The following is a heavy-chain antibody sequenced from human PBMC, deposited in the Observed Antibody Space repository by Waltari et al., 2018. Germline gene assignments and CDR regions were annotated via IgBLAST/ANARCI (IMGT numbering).Heavy chain of an antibody. D-gene: IGHD2-15*01. V-gene: IGHV4-4*02. J-gene: IGHJ4*02. Sequence: QLQLQESGPGLVKPSGTLSLTCVVSGASMRSPDWLSWVRQSPEKGLEWRGQVQRGGGTNYNPSFATRVTISIDTSTNQFSLKVTSATAADTAVYFCARDRGRGIYLDSRGQGTRVIVSP. CDR3: ARDRGRGIYLDS. CDR1: GASMRSPDW. CDR2: VQRGGGT.